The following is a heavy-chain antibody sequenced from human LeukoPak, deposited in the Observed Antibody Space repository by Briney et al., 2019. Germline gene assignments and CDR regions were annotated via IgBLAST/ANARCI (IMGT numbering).Heavy chain of an antibody. V-gene: IGHV3-53*01. CDR3: ARGGGYYDSSGNFDY. Sequence: GGSLRLSCAASGFTVSSNYMSWVRQAPGKGLEWVSVIYSGGKTYYVDSVKGRFTISRDNSKNTLYLQMNSLRAEDTAVYYCARGGGYYDSSGNFDYWGQGTLVTVSS. CDR2: IYSGGKT. D-gene: IGHD3-22*01. CDR1: GFTVSSNY. J-gene: IGHJ4*02.